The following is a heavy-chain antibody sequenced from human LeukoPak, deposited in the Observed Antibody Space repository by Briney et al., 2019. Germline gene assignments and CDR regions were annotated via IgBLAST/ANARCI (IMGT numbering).Heavy chain of an antibody. Sequence: GGSLRLSCAASGFTFSSYDMTWVRQAPGKGLEWVSSISSSSSNIYYADSVKGRFTISRDNAKNSLYLEMNSLRAEDTAVYYCAELGITMIGGVWGKGATVTISS. CDR1: GFTFSSYD. J-gene: IGHJ6*04. CDR2: ISSSSSNI. CDR3: AELGITMIGGV. D-gene: IGHD3-10*02. V-gene: IGHV3-21*01.